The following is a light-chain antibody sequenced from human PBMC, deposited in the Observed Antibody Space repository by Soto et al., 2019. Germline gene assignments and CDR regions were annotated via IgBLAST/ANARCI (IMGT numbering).Light chain of an antibody. V-gene: IGKV3-15*01. CDR1: QSVSSN. CDR2: DAS. CDR3: QHYNTFPLT. Sequence: EAVMTQSPATLSVSPGERPTLSCRASQSVSSNLAWYQQKPGQAPRLLIYDASTRATGIPARFSGSGSGPYFTLTITSLQSQDFALYYFQHYNTFPLTFGPPTKVHI. J-gene: IGKJ3*01.